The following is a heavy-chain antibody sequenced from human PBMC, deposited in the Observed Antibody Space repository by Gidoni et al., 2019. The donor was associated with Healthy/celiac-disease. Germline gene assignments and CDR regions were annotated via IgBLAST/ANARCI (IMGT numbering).Heavy chain of an antibody. CDR3: AHICVAGDFWSGYYSYFDY. CDR1: GFSLSTSGVG. Sequence: QITLKESGPTLVKPTQTLTLTCTFSGFSLSTSGVGVGWIRQPPGKALEWLALIYWDDDKRYSPSLKGRLTITKDTSKNQVVLTMANMDPVDTATYYCAHICVAGDFWSGYYSYFDYWGQGTLVTVSS. D-gene: IGHD3-3*01. CDR2: IYWDDDK. J-gene: IGHJ4*02. V-gene: IGHV2-5*02.